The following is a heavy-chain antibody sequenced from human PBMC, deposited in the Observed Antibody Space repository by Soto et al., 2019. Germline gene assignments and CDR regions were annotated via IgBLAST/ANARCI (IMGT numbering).Heavy chain of an antibody. CDR2: ISYDGSNK. V-gene: IGHV3-30*18. J-gene: IGHJ4*02. D-gene: IGHD4-17*01. CDR1: GFTFSSYG. Sequence: LRLSCAASGFTFSSYGMRWVRQAPGKGLEWVAVISYDGSNKYYADSVKGRFTISRDNSKNTLYLQMNSLRAEDTAVYYCANLPLDDYGDYKFDYWGPGTLVTVSS. CDR3: ANLPLDDYGDYKFDY.